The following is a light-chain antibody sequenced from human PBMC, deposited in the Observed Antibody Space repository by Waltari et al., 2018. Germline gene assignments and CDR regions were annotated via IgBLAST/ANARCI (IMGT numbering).Light chain of an antibody. CDR3: QQYNSYPYT. J-gene: IGKJ2*01. Sequence: DIQMTQSPSTLSASVGDRVTITCRASQSISSWLTWYQQKPGKAPKLLIYKASSLESGVPSRFSGSGSGTEFTLTISSLQPDDFATYYCQQYNSYPYTFGQGTKLEIK. CDR1: QSISSW. V-gene: IGKV1-5*03. CDR2: KAS.